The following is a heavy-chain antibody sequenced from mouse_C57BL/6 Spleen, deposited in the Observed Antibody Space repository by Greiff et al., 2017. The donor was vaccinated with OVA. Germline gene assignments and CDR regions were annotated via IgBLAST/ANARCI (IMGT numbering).Heavy chain of an antibody. CDR2: IWSGGST. Sequence: VQVVESGPGLVQPSQSLSITCTVSGFSLTSYGVHWVRQSPGKGLEWLGVIWSGGSTDYNAAFISRLSISKDNSKSQVFFKMNSLQADDTAIYYCARNWDEYFDVWGTGTTVTVSS. CDR3: ARNWDEYFDV. V-gene: IGHV2-2*01. J-gene: IGHJ1*03. CDR1: GFSLTSYG. D-gene: IGHD4-1*01.